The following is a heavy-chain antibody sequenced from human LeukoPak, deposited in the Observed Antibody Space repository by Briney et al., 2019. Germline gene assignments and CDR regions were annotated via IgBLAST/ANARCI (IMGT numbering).Heavy chain of an antibody. D-gene: IGHD1-1*01. Sequence: GGSLRLSCAASGFTFSSYSMNWVRQAPGKGLEWVSYISSSSSTIYYADSVKGRFTISRDNAKNSLYLQMNSLRAEDTAVYYCARPRYNWNDVFDYGGQGTLVTVSS. CDR1: GFTFSSYS. CDR2: ISSSSSTI. CDR3: ARPRYNWNDVFDY. V-gene: IGHV3-48*01. J-gene: IGHJ4*02.